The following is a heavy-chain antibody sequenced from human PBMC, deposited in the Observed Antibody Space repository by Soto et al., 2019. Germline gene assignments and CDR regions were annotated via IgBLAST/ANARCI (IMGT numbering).Heavy chain of an antibody. CDR3: ARGMTPPGAPAWYYFDS. V-gene: IGHV4-4*07. D-gene: IGHD2-8*02. CDR2: FSLSGTT. CDR1: GDAISSFYY. Sequence: SETLSLACAGAGDAISSFYYWAWIRQPAGKGLEWIGRFSLSGTTSYNPSLRSRVTMSADVSKNQFSLRLTSVTAADTALYYCARGMTPPGAPAWYYFDSWGQGTLVTVSS. J-gene: IGHJ4*02.